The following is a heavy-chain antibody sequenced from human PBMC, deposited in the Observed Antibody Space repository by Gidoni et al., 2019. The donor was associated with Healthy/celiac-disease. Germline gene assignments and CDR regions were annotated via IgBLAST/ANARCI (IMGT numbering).Heavy chain of an antibody. CDR3: ARAVGYYGSGGMDV. CDR2: IKQDGSEK. J-gene: IGHJ6*02. D-gene: IGHD3-10*01. V-gene: IGHV3-7*03. CDR1: GFTFSSYW. Sequence: EVQLVESGGGLVQPGGSLRLSCAASGFTFSSYWMSWVRQAPGKGLEWVPNIKQDGSEKYYVDSVKGRFTISRDNAKNSLYLQMNSLRAEDTAVYYCARAVGYYGSGGMDVWGQGTTVTVSS.